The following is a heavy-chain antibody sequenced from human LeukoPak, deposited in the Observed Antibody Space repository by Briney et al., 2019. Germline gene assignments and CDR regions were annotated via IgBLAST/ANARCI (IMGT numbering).Heavy chain of an antibody. CDR1: GFTFDDYA. CDR3: AREFGELLLLDY. Sequence: GGSLRLSCAASGFTFDDYAMHWVRQAPGKGLEWVSGISWNSGSIGYADSVKGRFTISRDNVKNSLYLQMNSLRAEDTAVYYCAREFGELLLLDYWGQGTLVTVSS. J-gene: IGHJ4*02. D-gene: IGHD1-26*01. CDR2: ISWNSGSI. V-gene: IGHV3-9*01.